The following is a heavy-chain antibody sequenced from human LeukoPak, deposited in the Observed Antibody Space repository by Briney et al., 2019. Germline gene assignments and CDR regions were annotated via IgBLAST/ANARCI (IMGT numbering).Heavy chain of an antibody. CDR2: IFRGDDT. V-gene: IGHV3-66*04. Sequence: GGSLRLSCAASGFTFSNYWMHWVRQAPGKGLEWVSVIFRGDDTNYVDSVKGRSTIFRDNSKNTLHLQMKSLTAEDRALYYCARHVWFGEHNGHENWFDPWGQGTLVIVSS. J-gene: IGHJ5*02. CDR3: ARHVWFGEHNGHENWFDP. D-gene: IGHD3-10*01. CDR1: GFTFSNYW.